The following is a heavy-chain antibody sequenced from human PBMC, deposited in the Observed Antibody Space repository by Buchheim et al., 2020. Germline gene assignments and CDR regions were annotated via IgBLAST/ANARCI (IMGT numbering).Heavy chain of an antibody. CDR3: TLTTVGI. CDR2: ISYDGSNK. D-gene: IGHD4-11*01. V-gene: IGHV3-30*03. CDR1: GFTFSSYG. J-gene: IGHJ4*02. Sequence: QVQLVESGGGVVQPGRSLRLSCAASGFTFSSYGMHWVRQAPGKGLEWVAVISYDGSNKYYADSVKGRFTISRDNSKNTLDLQMNSLRAEDTAVYYCTLTTVGIWGQGTL.